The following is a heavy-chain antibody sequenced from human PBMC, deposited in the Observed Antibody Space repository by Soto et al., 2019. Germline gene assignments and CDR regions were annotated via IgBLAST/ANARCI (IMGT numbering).Heavy chain of an antibody. Sequence: SVKVSCTASGYTFTSYAMHWVRQAPGQRLEWMGWINAGNGNTKYSQKFQGRVTITRDTSASTAYMELSSLRSEDTAVYYCASAAAAGTSDSSGWYSYYYYGMDVWGQGTTVTVSS. V-gene: IGHV1-3*01. CDR3: ASAAAAGTSDSSGWYSYYYYGMDV. CDR1: GYTFTSYA. J-gene: IGHJ6*02. CDR2: INAGNGNT. D-gene: IGHD6-13*01.